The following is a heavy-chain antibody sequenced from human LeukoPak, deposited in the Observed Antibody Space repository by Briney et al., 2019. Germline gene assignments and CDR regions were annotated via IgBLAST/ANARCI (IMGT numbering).Heavy chain of an antibody. V-gene: IGHV3-21*01. CDR3: ARVGGYGSGPYAFDI. CDR1: GFTFSSYA. Sequence: GGSLRLSCAASGFTFSSYAMSWVRQAPGKGLEWVSSISSSSSYIYYADSVKGRFTISRDNAKNSLYLQMNSLRAEDTAVYYCARVGGYGSGPYAFDIWGQGTMVTVSS. J-gene: IGHJ3*02. D-gene: IGHD3-10*01. CDR2: ISSSSSYI.